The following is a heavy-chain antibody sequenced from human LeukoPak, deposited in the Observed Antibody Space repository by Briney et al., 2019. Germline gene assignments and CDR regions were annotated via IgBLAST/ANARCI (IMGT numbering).Heavy chain of an antibody. V-gene: IGHV3-48*03. J-gene: IGHJ4*02. CDR2: ISSSNTI. Sequence: GGSLRLSCAASGFTFSSYEMNWVRQAPGKGLEGVSYISSSNTIYYSDSVKGRFTISRDNAKNSLYLQMNSLRAEDTAVCYCARWGVGDYWGQGTLVTVSS. D-gene: IGHD1-26*01. CDR3: ARWGVGDY. CDR1: GFTFSSYE.